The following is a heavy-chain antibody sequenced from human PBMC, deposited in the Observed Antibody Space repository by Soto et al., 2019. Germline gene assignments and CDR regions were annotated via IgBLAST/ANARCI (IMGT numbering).Heavy chain of an antibody. Sequence: QVQLQESGPGLVKPSQTLSLTCTVSGGSISSGGYYWSWIRQHPGKGLEWIGYIYYSGSTYYNPSLKSRVTISVDTSKNQFSLKLSSVTAADTAVYYCARVLKLRFLEWLPYNWFDPWGQGTLVTVSS. CDR3: ARVLKLRFLEWLPYNWFDP. V-gene: IGHV4-31*03. D-gene: IGHD3-3*01. CDR1: GGSISSGGYY. J-gene: IGHJ5*02. CDR2: IYYSGST.